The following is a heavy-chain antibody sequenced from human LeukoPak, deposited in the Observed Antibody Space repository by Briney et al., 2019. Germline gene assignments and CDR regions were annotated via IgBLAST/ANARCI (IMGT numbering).Heavy chain of an antibody. D-gene: IGHD6-13*01. V-gene: IGHV1-8*03. CDR1: GYTFTSYD. Sequence: ASVKVSCKAAGYTFTSYDINWVRQATGQGLEWMGWMNPNSGNTGYAQKFQGRVTITRNTSLSTAYMELSSLRSEDTAVYYCARGHSSSWYGPYYYYYMDVWGKGTTVTVSS. CDR2: MNPNSGNT. CDR3: ARGHSSSWYGPYYYYYMDV. J-gene: IGHJ6*03.